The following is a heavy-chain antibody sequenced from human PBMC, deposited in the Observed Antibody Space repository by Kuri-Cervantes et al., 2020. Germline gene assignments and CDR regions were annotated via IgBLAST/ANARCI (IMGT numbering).Heavy chain of an antibody. J-gene: IGHJ4*02. CDR3: ARESSYGDYLFNY. D-gene: IGHD4-17*01. V-gene: IGHV3-48*01. CDR2: ISSSSSTI. CDR1: GFTFSSYS. Sequence: GGSLRLSCAASGFTFSSYSMNWVRQAPGEGLEWVSYISSSSSTIYYADSVKGRFTISRDNAKNSLYLQMNSLRAEDTAVYYCARESSYGDYLFNYWGQGTLVTVSS.